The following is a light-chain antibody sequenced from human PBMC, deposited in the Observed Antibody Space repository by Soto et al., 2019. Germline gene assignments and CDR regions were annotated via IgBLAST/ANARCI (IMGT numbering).Light chain of an antibody. CDR2: AAS. V-gene: IGKV1-27*01. CDR1: QGISNL. J-gene: IGKJ1*01. CDR3: QKCNSAPAT. Sequence: DIQMTQSPSSLSASVGDRVTITCRASQGISNLLAWYQQKPGKVPRLLIYAASTLQSGVPSRFSGSGSGADFTLTISSLQPEDVATYYCQKCNSAPATFGQGTKVDIK.